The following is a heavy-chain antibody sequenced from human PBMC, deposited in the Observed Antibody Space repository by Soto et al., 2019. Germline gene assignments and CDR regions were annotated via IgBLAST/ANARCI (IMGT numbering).Heavy chain of an antibody. CDR3: ARDGDIEGGQTPKNYAMDV. V-gene: IGHV3-33*08. CDR1: GFTFRNFG. CDR2: VWYDGTNK. Sequence: GGSLRLSCAASGFTFRNFGFHWVRQAPGKGLEWVALVWYDGTNKYYAESLKGRVSISRDNSKNTLYLEMKRLRAEDTAVYYCARDGDIEGGQTPKNYAMDVWGQGTTVTVSS. D-gene: IGHD5-12*01. J-gene: IGHJ6*02.